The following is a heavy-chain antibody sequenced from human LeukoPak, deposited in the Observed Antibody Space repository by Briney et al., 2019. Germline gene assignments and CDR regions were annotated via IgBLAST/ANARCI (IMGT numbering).Heavy chain of an antibody. V-gene: IGHV3-20*04. J-gene: IGHJ3*02. D-gene: IGHD3-10*01. CDR2: INWNGGST. CDR3: ARDLMVRGVIRSPFDI. CDR1: GFTFDEYG. Sequence: GGSLRRSWVASGFTFDEYGMSWVRQVPGKGLEWVSGINWNGGSTGYADSVKGRFTISRDNAKNSLYLQMHSLRAEDTALYWCARDLMVRGVIRSPFDIWGQGTMVTVSS.